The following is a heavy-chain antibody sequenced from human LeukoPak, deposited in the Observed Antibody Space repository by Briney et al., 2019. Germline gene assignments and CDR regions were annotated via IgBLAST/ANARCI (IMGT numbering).Heavy chain of an antibody. CDR2: IYYSGST. CDR1: GGSISSYY. Sequence: SETLSLTCTVSGGSISSYYWNWIRQPPGKGLEWIGYIYYSGSTNYNPSLKSRVTISVDTSKNQFSLKLSSVTAADTAVYYCARRESGSYIDYWGQGTLVTVSS. V-gene: IGHV4-59*12. CDR3: ARRESGSYIDY. D-gene: IGHD3-10*01. J-gene: IGHJ4*02.